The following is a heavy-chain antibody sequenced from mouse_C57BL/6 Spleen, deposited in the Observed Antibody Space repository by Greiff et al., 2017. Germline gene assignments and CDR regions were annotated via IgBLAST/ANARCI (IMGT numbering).Heavy chain of an antibody. Sequence: QVQLQQPGAELVKPGASVKLSCKASGYTFTSYWMQWVKQRPGQGLEWVGEIDPSDSYTNYNQKFKGKATLTVDTSSSTAYMQLSSLTSEDSAVYYCARYYDRGWEFAFWGKGTLVTVSA. D-gene: IGHD2-4*01. J-gene: IGHJ3*01. CDR3: ARYYDRGWEFAF. V-gene: IGHV1-50*01. CDR1: GYTFTSYW. CDR2: IDPSDSYT.